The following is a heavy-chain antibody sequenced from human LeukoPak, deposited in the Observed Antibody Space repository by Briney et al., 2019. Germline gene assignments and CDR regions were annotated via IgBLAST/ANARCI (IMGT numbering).Heavy chain of an antibody. Sequence: GSLRLSCAASGFTFSSYAMHWVRQAPGKGLEWVAVISYDGSNKYYADSVKGRFTISRDNSKNTLYLQMNSLRAEDTAVYYCARDSGRDSSSPFDPWGQGTLVTVSS. J-gene: IGHJ5*02. CDR1: GFTFSSYA. D-gene: IGHD6-6*01. V-gene: IGHV3-30*01. CDR2: ISYDGSNK. CDR3: ARDSGRDSSSPFDP.